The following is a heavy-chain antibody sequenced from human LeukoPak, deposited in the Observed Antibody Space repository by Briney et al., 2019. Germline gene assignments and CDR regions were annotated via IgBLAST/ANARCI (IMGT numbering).Heavy chain of an antibody. CDR3: AKDRSMVRGVILDY. V-gene: IGHV3-7*01. CDR2: IKQDGSEK. D-gene: IGHD3-10*01. Sequence: GGSLRLSCAASGFTFSSYWMSWVRQAPGKGLEWVANIKQDGSEKYYVDSVKGRFTISRDNAKNSLYLQMNSLRAEDTAVYYCAKDRSMVRGVILDYWGQGTLVTVSS. J-gene: IGHJ4*02. CDR1: GFTFSSYW.